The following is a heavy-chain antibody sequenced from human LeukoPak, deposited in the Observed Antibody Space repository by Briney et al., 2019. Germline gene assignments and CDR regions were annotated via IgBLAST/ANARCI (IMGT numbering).Heavy chain of an antibody. J-gene: IGHJ3*02. CDR1: GFTFSSYW. CDR3: ARVSLIVGATNYAFDI. Sequence: PGGSLRLSCAASGFTFSSYWMSWVRQAPGKGLEWVANIKQDGSEKYYVDSVKGRFTISRDNAKNSLYLQMNSLRAEDTAVYYCARVSLIVGATNYAFDIWGQGTVVTVSS. CDR2: IKQDGSEK. V-gene: IGHV3-7*01. D-gene: IGHD1-26*01.